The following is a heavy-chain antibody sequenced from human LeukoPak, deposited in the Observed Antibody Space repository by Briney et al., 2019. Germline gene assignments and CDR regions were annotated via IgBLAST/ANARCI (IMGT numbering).Heavy chain of an antibody. Sequence: PGGSLRLSCAASGFTFSSYEMNWVRQAPGKGLEWVSYISSSGSTIYYEDSVKGRFTISRDNAKNSLYLQMNSPRAEDTAVYYCARGRYCSGGTCYIYWYFDLWGRGTLVTVSS. CDR3: ARGRYCSGGTCYIYWYFDL. V-gene: IGHV3-48*03. CDR1: GFTFSSYE. J-gene: IGHJ2*01. CDR2: ISSSGSTI. D-gene: IGHD2-15*01.